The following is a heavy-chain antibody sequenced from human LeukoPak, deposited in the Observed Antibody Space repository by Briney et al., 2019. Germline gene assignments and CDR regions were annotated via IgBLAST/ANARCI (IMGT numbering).Heavy chain of an antibody. D-gene: IGHD6-19*01. J-gene: IGHJ6*02. CDR1: GFTFSSYG. Sequence: GRSLRLSCAASGFTFSSYGMHWVRQAPGKGLEWVAVISYDRSNKYYADSVKGRFTISRDNSKNTLYLQMNSLRAEDTAVYYCAKELYSSGWYRVNYYYYGMDVWGQGTTVTVSS. CDR3: AKELYSSGWYRVNYYYYGMDV. V-gene: IGHV3-30*18. CDR2: ISYDRSNK.